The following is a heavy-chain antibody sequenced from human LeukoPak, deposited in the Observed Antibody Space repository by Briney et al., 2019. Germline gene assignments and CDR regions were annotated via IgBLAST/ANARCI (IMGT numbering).Heavy chain of an antibody. CDR1: GGSISSHY. V-gene: IGHV4-59*11. CDR3: ARTFYSIYYFDY. D-gene: IGHD4-11*01. CDR2: IYYSGST. J-gene: IGHJ4*02. Sequence: KPSETLSLTYTVSGGSISSHYWSWIRQPPGKGLEWIGYIYYSGSTNYNPSLKSRVTISVDTSKNQFSLKLSSVTAADTAVYYCARTFYSIYYFDYWGQGTLVTVSS.